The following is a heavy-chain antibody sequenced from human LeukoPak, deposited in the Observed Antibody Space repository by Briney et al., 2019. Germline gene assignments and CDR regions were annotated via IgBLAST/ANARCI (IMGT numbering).Heavy chain of an antibody. CDR2: KYYSGST. CDR3: ARVLETFEYYYYYYYMDV. D-gene: IGHD3-3*02. Sequence: SETLSLTCAVSGGSISSSVYYWGWIRQPPGKGLEWIGTKYYSGSTYYNPSLKSQVTISVDTSKNQFSLKLSSVTAADTAVYYCARVLETFEYYYYYYYMDVWGKGTTVAISS. V-gene: IGHV4-39*01. CDR1: GGSISSSVYY. J-gene: IGHJ6*03.